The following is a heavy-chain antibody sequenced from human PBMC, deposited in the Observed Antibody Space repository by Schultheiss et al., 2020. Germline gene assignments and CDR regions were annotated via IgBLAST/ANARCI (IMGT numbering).Heavy chain of an antibody. CDR2: IYYSGST. J-gene: IGHJ4*02. Sequence: SQTLSLTCTVSGGSISSYYWSWIRQPPGKGLEWIGYIYYSGSTNYNPSLKSRVTISVDTSKNQFSLKLSSVTAADTAVYYCAREGGGSGRIDYWGQGTLVTVSS. CDR1: GGSISSYY. V-gene: IGHV4-59*12. D-gene: IGHD3-10*01. CDR3: AREGGGSGRIDY.